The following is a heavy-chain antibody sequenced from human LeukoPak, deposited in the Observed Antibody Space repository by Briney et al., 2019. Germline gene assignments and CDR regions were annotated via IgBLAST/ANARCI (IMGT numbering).Heavy chain of an antibody. J-gene: IGHJ4*02. CDR2: ISPSSSYT. CDR3: ARGGSGTRLRDAFDY. Sequence: GGSLRLSCSASGFTFSDYYMTWIRQAPGKGLEWISYISPSSSYTNHAASVKGRFIISRDNAKNSLYLQMNSLRAEDTAVYYCARGGSGTRLRDAFDYWGQGTLVTVSS. D-gene: IGHD3-10*01. V-gene: IGHV3-11*06. CDR1: GFTFSDYY.